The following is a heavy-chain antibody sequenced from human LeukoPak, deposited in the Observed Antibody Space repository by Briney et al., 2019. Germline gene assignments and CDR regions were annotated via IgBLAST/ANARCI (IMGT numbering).Heavy chain of an antibody. CDR3: ARGSTFSWPYYYYGMDV. V-gene: IGHV3-66*02. CDR1: GFTVSSNY. CDR2: IYSGGST. D-gene: IGHD2/OR15-2a*01. J-gene: IGHJ6*02. Sequence: GGSLRLSCAASGFTVSSNYMSWVRQAPGKGLEWVSVIYSGGSTYYADSVKGRFTISRDNSKNTLYLQMNSLRAEDTAVYYCARGSTFSWPYYYYGMDVWGQGTTVTVSS.